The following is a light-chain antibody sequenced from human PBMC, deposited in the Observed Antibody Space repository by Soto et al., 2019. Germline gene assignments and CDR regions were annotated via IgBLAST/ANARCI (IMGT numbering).Light chain of an antibody. CDR1: QSVSSSY. CDR3: QRYDSFRT. J-gene: IGKJ1*01. Sequence: EIVLTQSPGTLSLSPWERATLSCRASQSVSSSYLAWYQQKPGQAPRLLIYDASNRATGIPARFSGSGSGTDFTLTITRLEPEDFAMYYCQRYDSFRTFGQGTKVDIK. V-gene: IGKV3-20*01. CDR2: DAS.